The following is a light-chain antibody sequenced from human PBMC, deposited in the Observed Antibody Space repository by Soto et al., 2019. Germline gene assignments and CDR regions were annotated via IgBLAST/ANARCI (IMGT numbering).Light chain of an antibody. V-gene: IGLV2-14*01. Sequence: QSALTQPASVSGSPGQSITISCTGTSSDVGGYNYVSWYQQHPGKAPKLIIYGVFNRPSGVSNRFSGSKSGNTASLTISGLQVEDEADYYCNSYTTRDSLEIGGGTKVTVL. J-gene: IGLJ2*01. CDR2: GVF. CDR3: NSYTTRDSLE. CDR1: SSDVGGYNY.